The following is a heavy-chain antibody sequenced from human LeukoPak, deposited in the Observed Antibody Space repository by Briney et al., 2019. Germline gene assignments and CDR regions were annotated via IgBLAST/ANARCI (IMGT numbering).Heavy chain of an antibody. CDR1: GFTVISNY. D-gene: IGHD3-22*01. CDR2: IYSGGST. J-gene: IGHJ4*02. V-gene: IGHV3-66*02. CDR3: ARGGGDEYYYDSSGYPFDY. Sequence: PGGSLRLSCAASGFTVISNYMSWVRQAPGKGLEWVSVIYSGGSTYYADSVKGRFTISRDNSKNTLYLQMNSLRAEDTAVYYCARGGGDEYYYDSSGYPFDYWGQGTLVTVSS.